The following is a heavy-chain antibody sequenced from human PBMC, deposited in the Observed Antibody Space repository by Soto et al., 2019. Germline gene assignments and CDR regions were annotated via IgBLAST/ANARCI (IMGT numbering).Heavy chain of an antibody. V-gene: IGHV5-10-1*01. D-gene: IGHD5-12*01. Sequence: GESLKISCKGSGYSFAGYWITWVRQKPGKGLEWMGRIDPSDSQTYYSPSFRGHVTISVTKSITTVFLQWSSLRASDTAMYYGARQIYDSETGPNFQYYFDSWGQGTPVTVSS. J-gene: IGHJ4*02. CDR3: ARQIYDSETGPNFQYYFDS. CDR2: IDPSDSQT. CDR1: GYSFAGYW.